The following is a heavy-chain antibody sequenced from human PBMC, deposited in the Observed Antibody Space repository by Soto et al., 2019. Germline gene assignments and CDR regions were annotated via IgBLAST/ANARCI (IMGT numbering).Heavy chain of an antibody. CDR3: ASDEYSFIFTVLAY. D-gene: IGHD6-6*01. CDR1: GGSISSRSYY. J-gene: IGHJ4*01. V-gene: IGHV4-39*01. Sequence: SETLSLTCTVSGGSISSRSYYWGWIRQPPGKGLEWIGSIYYSGSTYYNQSLQSRVTISADTSKSQFSLNLSSVTAADTAVYFCASDEYSFIFTVLAYWGHVIFFTVSS. CDR2: IYYSGST.